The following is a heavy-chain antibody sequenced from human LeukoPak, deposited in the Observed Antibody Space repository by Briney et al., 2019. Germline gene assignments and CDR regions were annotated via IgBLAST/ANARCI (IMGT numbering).Heavy chain of an antibody. V-gene: IGHV3-64D*09. Sequence: PGGSLRLSCSASGFPFSSYAMHWVRQAPGKGLEYVSAISDSGGSTYYADSVKGRFTISRDNSKNTLYLQMSSLRAEDTAVYYCARARGGTIYYYYGLDVWGQGTTVTVSS. CDR2: ISDSGGST. CDR3: ARARGGTIYYYYGLDV. CDR1: GFPFSSYA. J-gene: IGHJ6*02. D-gene: IGHD1-7*01.